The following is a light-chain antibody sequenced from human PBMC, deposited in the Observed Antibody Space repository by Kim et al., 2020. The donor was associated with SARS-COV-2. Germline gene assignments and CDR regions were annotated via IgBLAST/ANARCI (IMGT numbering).Light chain of an antibody. CDR2: DVS. CDR1: SSDVGGYTY. CDR3: SSYTSSSTVV. Sequence: GQSITISFTGTSSDVGGYTYVAWYQQHPGKAPKLMIYDVSNRPSGVSNRFSGSKSGNTASLTISGLQAEDEADYYCSSYTSSSTVVFGGGTQLTVL. V-gene: IGLV2-14*03. J-gene: IGLJ2*01.